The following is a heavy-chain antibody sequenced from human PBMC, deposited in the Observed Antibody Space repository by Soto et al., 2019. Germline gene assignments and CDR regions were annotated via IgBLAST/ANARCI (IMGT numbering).Heavy chain of an antibody. CDR2: IYHSGST. V-gene: IGHV4-61*08. CDR3: ARVLFSYYDSSGYHSSFDY. J-gene: IGHJ4*02. Sequence: SETLSLTCGVSGDTISTGGYSWAWIRQPPGKALEWIGHIYHSGSTNYNPSLKSRVTISVDTSKNQFSLKLSSVTAADTAVYYCARVLFSYYDSSGYHSSFDYWGQGTLVTVSS. CDR1: GDTISTGGYS. D-gene: IGHD3-22*01.